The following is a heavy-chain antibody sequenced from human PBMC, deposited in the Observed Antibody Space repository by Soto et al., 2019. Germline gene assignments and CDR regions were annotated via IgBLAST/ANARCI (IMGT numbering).Heavy chain of an antibody. J-gene: IGHJ4*02. D-gene: IGHD4-17*01. CDR2: SYSSGRT. CDR1: GGSISSGGYY. V-gene: IGHV4-31*03. CDR3: ARSSKSTVTTFAY. Sequence: QVQLQESGPGMVKPSQTLSLTCTVSGGSISSGGYYWSWIRQPPGTVLAWIGYSYSSGRTYYNPSLTSRVTISVDTSKYQFSLKLSSVTAADTAVYYCARSSKSTVTTFAYWGQGTLVTVSS.